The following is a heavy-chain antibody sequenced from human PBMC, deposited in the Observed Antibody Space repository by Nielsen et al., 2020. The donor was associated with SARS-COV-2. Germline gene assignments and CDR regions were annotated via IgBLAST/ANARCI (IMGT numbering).Heavy chain of an antibody. CDR3: AKDVWSGAHQIGPDY. CDR1: GFTFTNYG. J-gene: IGHJ4*02. CDR2: VSRDGSDT. Sequence: GESLKISCAASGFTFTNYGMHWVRQVAGKGLEWVAIVSRDGSDTFYVDSVKGRFTISRDNSKNTVYLQMNSLRAEDTAVYHCAKDVWSGAHQIGPDYWGQGPLVTVSS. D-gene: IGHD3-3*01. V-gene: IGHV3-30*18.